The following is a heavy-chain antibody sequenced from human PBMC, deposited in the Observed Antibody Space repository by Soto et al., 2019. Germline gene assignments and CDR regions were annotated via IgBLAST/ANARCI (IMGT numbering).Heavy chain of an antibody. CDR2: IYYSGST. CDR1: GGSISSSSYY. J-gene: IGHJ4*02. D-gene: IGHD1-26*01. CDR3: ARLSGSYLFFSRVVDY. Sequence: SETLSLTCTVSGGSISSSSYYWGWIRQPPGKGLEWIGSIYYSGSTYYNPSLKSRVTISVDTSKNQFSLKLSSVTAADTAVYYCARLSGSYLFFSRVVDYWGQGTLVTVSS. V-gene: IGHV4-39*01.